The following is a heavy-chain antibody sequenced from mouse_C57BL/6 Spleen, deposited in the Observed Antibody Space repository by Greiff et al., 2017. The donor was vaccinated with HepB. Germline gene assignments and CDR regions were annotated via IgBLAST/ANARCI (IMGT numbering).Heavy chain of an antibody. CDR3: VRDVYYSNWFAY. V-gene: IGHV10-3*01. D-gene: IGHD2-5*01. Sequence: EVKLEESGGGLVQPKGSLKLSCAASGFTFNTYAMHWVRQAPGKGLEWVARLRSKSSNYATYYADSVKDRFTISRDDSQSMLYLQMNNLKTEDTAMYYCVRDVYYSNWFAYWGQGTLVTVSA. J-gene: IGHJ3*01. CDR2: LRSKSSNYAT. CDR1: GFTFNTYA.